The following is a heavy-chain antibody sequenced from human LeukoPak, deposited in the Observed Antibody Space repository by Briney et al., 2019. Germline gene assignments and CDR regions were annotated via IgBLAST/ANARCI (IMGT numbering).Heavy chain of an antibody. CDR2: ISSSGSTI. CDR1: GFTFSDYY. V-gene: IGHV3-11*04. J-gene: IGHJ3*02. CDR3: ARDTRIIWFGELRGPDDFDI. D-gene: IGHD3-10*01. Sequence: GGSLRLSCAASGFTFSDYYMSWIRQAPGKGLEWVSYISSSGSTIYYADSVKGRFTISRDNAKNSLYLQMNSLRAEDTAVYYCARDTRIIWFGELRGPDDFDIWGQGTMVTVSS.